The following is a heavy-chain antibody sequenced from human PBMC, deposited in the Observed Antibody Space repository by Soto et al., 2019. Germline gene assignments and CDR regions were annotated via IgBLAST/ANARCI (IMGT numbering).Heavy chain of an antibody. CDR1: GFTFSSYS. J-gene: IGHJ4*02. Sequence: GGSLRLSCAASGFTFSSYSMNWVRQAPGKGLEWVSSISSSSSYIYYADSVKGRFTISRDNAKNSLYLQMNSLRAEDTAVYYCARDRMGDSSGYFDYWGQGTLVTVSS. CDR2: ISSSSSYI. V-gene: IGHV3-21*01. CDR3: ARDRMGDSSGYFDY. D-gene: IGHD3-22*01.